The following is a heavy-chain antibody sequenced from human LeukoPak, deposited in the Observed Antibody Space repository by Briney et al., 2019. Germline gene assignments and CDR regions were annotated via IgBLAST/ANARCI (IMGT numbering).Heavy chain of an antibody. CDR1: GFPFSSFW. CDR2: ISGSGGST. V-gene: IGHV3-23*01. J-gene: IGHJ4*02. Sequence: GGSLRLSCAASGFPFSSFWMSWVRQAPGKGLEWVSAISGSGGSTYYADSVKGRFTISRDNSKNTLYLQMNSLRAEDTAVYYCAKSTMVRGVIMATPDYWGQGTLVTVSS. D-gene: IGHD3-10*01. CDR3: AKSTMVRGVIMATPDY.